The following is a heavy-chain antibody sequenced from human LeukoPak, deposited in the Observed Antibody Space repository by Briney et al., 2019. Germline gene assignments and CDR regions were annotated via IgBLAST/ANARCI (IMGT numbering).Heavy chain of an antibody. CDR2: INWNGDNT. Sequence: RPGGSLRLSCAVSGFTFDDYGMSWVRQAPGKGLEWVSGINWNGDNTNYADSLKGRFTISRDNAKNSLYLQMNSLRAEDTALYYCARGSTHYDVLTGYHYYFDYWGQGTLVTVSS. CDR1: GFTFDDYG. CDR3: ARGSTHYDVLTGYHYYFDY. J-gene: IGHJ4*02. V-gene: IGHV3-20*04. D-gene: IGHD3-9*01.